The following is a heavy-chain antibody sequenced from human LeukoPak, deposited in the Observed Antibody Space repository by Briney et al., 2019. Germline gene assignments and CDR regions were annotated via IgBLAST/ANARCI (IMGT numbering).Heavy chain of an antibody. V-gene: IGHV3-15*01. D-gene: IGHD3-10*01. CDR1: GLSFDNAW. CDR2: IKSETDGGTT. J-gene: IGHJ3*02. Sequence: GGSLRLSCAASGLSFDNAWMSWVRQAPGKGLEWVGRIKSETDGGTTDYAAPVKGRFTISRGDSENTLYLQMNSLKTEDTGVYYCTTAGTHAFDIWGQGTMVTVSS. CDR3: TTAGTHAFDI.